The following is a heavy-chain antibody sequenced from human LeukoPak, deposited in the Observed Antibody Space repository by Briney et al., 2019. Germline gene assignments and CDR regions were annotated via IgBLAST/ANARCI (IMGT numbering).Heavy chain of an antibody. CDR2: ISGSGGST. D-gene: IGHD4-23*01. V-gene: IGHV3-23*01. CDR3: AKNWMTAVVTPVLDY. Sequence: GGSLRLSCAASGFTFSDYYMSWIRQAPGKGLEWVSAISGSGGSTYYADSVKGRFTISRDKPKNTLYLQMNSLRAEDTAVYYCAKNWMTAVVTPVLDYWGQGTLVTVSS. J-gene: IGHJ4*02. CDR1: GFTFSDYY.